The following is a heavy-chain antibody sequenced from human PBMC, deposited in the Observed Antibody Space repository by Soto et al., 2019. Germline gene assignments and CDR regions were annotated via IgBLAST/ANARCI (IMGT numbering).Heavy chain of an antibody. D-gene: IGHD3-3*01. CDR1: GGTVSSYA. J-gene: IGHJ4*02. Sequence: SVKVSCKASGGTVSSYAISWVRQSPGQGLEWMGGIIPIFGTANYAQKFQGRVTITADESTSTAYMELSSLRSEDTAVYYCALTIYDSPVPITDYWGQGTLVTVSS. CDR3: ALTIYDSPVPITDY. CDR2: IIPIFGTA. V-gene: IGHV1-69*13.